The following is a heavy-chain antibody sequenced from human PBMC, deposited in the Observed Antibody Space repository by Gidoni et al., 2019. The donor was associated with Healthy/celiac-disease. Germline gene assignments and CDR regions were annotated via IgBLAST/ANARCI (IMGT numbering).Heavy chain of an antibody. D-gene: IGHD4-17*01. V-gene: IGHV1-46*01. CDR2: INPSGGST. CDR3: ASGSLRWHYYYYGMDV. Sequence: QVQLVQSGAEVKKPGASVKVSCKASGYTFTSYYMHWVRQAPGQGLEWMGIINPSGGSTSYAQKFQGRVTMTRDTSTSTVYMELSSLRSEDTAVYYCASGSLRWHYYYYGMDVWGQGTTVTVSS. J-gene: IGHJ6*02. CDR1: GYTFTSYY.